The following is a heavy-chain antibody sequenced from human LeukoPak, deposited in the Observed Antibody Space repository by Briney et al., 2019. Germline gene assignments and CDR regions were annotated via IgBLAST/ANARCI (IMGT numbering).Heavy chain of an antibody. D-gene: IGHD3-3*01. V-gene: IGHV4-34*01. CDR3: ARASITIFGVVANYYYYYGMDV. CDR1: GGSFSGYY. J-gene: IGHJ6*02. CDR2: INHSGST. Sequence: PSETLSLTCAVYGGSFSGYYWSWIRQPPGKGLEWIGEINHSGSTNYNPSLKSRVPISVDTSKNQFSLKLSSVTAADTAVYYCARASITIFGVVANYYYYYGMDVWGQGTTVTVSS.